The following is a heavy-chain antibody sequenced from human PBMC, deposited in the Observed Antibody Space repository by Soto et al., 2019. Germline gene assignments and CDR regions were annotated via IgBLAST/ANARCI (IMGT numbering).Heavy chain of an antibody. Sequence: QVQLVESGGGVVKPGRSLRLSCAASGFTFSSFAMHWVRQSPGKGLAWVAVISYDASNIYYGDSMKGRFTISRDNSKNSLYLQMNSLRPEDTAVYSWARGDVVGSSTDYWGQGTLVTVSS. J-gene: IGHJ4*02. V-gene: IGHV3-30*04. D-gene: IGHD2-15*01. CDR2: ISYDASNI. CDR1: GFTFSSFA. CDR3: ARGDVVGSSTDY.